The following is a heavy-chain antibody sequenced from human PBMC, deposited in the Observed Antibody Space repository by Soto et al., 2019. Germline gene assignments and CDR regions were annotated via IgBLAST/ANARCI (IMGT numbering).Heavy chain of an antibody. Sequence: SETLSLTCTVSGVSISSYYWRWIWPPPGKGLEWIGYIYYSGNTSYNPSLKSRVTMSVDTSKNQFSLKLTSVTAADTAVYYCARGSQRAYSGYDEFDHWGQGTLVTVSS. CDR1: GVSISSYY. V-gene: IGHV4-59*01. CDR3: ARGSQRAYSGYDEFDH. CDR2: IYYSGNT. D-gene: IGHD5-12*01. J-gene: IGHJ4*02.